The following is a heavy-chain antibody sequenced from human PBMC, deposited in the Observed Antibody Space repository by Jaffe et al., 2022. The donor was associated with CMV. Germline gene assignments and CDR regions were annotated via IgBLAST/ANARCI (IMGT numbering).Heavy chain of an antibody. V-gene: IGHV2-5*01. J-gene: IGHJ6*02. D-gene: IGHD3-3*01. CDR3: AHRLSRSGDDFWSGYYRASGLDV. CDR2: IYWNDDK. Sequence: QITLKESGPTLVKPTQTLTLTCTFSGFSLSTSGVGVGWIRQPPGKALEWLALIYWNDDKRYSPSLKSRLTITKDTSKNQVVLTMTNMDPVDTATYYCAHRLSRSGDDFWSGYYRASGLDVWGQGTTVTVSS. CDR1: GFSLSTSGVG.